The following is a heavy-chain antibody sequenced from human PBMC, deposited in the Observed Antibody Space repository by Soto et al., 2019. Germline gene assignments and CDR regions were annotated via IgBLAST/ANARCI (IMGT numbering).Heavy chain of an antibody. Sequence: ASVKVSCKAPGYTFTSYGLSWPRQAPGQGLEWMGWISAYNGNTNYAQKLQGRVTMTTDTSTSTAYMELRSLRSDDTAVYYCARGLAAAGTGLNWFDPWGQGTLVTVSS. V-gene: IGHV1-18*01. CDR1: GYTFTSYG. CDR2: ISAYNGNT. J-gene: IGHJ5*02. CDR3: ARGLAAAGTGLNWFDP. D-gene: IGHD6-13*01.